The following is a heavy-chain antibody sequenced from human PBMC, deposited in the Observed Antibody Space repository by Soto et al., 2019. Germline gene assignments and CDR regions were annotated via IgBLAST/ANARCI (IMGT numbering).Heavy chain of an antibody. CDR1: GFTFDDYA. V-gene: IGHV3-9*01. CDR2: ISWNSGSI. CDR3: AKGPEGYMDV. J-gene: IGHJ6*03. Sequence: EVQLVESGGGLVQPGRSLRLSCAASGFTFDDYAMHWVRQAPGKGLEWVSGISWNSGSIGYADSVKGRFTISRDNAKNSLYLQMNSLRAEDTALYYCAKGPEGYMDVWGKGTTVTVSS.